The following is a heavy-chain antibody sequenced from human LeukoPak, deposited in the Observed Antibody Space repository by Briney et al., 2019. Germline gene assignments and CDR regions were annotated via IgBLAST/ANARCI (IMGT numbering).Heavy chain of an antibody. V-gene: IGHV4-39*02. CDR2: IYYTGSA. D-gene: IGHD3-3*01. Sequence: PSETLSLTCTVSGASISGYYWGWIRQPPGKGLGWIGNIYYTGSAYYNPSLKSRVTISIDTSKNHFSLKLTSVTAADAAVYYCARRYDFWSGFPNYYFDSWGQGTLVTVSS. J-gene: IGHJ4*02. CDR1: GASISGYY. CDR3: ARRYDFWSGFPNYYFDS.